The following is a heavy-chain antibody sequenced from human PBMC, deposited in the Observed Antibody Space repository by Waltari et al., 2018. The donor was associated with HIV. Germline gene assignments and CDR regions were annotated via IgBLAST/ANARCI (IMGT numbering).Heavy chain of an antibody. CDR2: IRRGNNEK. V-gene: IGHV3-21*04. D-gene: IGHD3-10*01. CDR3: VRDDPGYGPIDY. CDR1: GFELRHYS. Sequence: LVESGGGVVKIGGSIRLTCEASGFELRHYSMNWVRKSPVSGLEWVASIRRGNNEKHYLDSVRGRFVISRDNSESFVYLQMESVREEDTATYFCVRDDPGYGPIDYWGQGTPVTV. J-gene: IGHJ4*02.